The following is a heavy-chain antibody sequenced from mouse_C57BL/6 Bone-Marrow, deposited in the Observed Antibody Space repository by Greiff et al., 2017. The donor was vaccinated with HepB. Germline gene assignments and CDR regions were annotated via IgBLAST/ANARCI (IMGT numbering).Heavy chain of an antibody. CDR2: INSDGGST. Sequence: EVKLMESGGGLVQPGESPKLSCESNEYEFPSHDMSWVRKTPEKRLELVAAINSDGGSTYYPDTMERRFIISRDNTKKTLYLQMSSLRSEDTALYYCARHGTTVVEYYFDYWGQGTTLTVSS. V-gene: IGHV5-2*01. J-gene: IGHJ2*01. D-gene: IGHD1-1*01. CDR3: ARHGTTVVEYYFDY. CDR1: EYEFPSHD.